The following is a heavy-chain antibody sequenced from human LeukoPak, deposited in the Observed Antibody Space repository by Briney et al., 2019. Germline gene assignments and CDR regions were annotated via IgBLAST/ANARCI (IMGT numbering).Heavy chain of an antibody. Sequence: SETLSLTCTVSGGSISSSSYYWGWIRQPPGKGLEWIGSINYSGSTYYNPSLKSRVTISVDTSKNQFSLKLSSVTAADTAVYYCARLQVYGSGSYYPNYWGQGTLVTVSS. V-gene: IGHV4-39*01. CDR3: ARLQVYGSGSYYPNY. J-gene: IGHJ4*02. D-gene: IGHD3-10*01. CDR2: INYSGST. CDR1: GGSISSSSYY.